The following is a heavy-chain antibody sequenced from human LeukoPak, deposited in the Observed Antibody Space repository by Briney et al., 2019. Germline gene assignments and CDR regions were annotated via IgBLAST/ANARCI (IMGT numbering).Heavy chain of an antibody. V-gene: IGHV3-48*01. D-gene: IGHD6-6*01. CDR2: ISSSSSTI. J-gene: IGHJ4*02. CDR3: ARVRGVYSSSSCVDY. Sequence: GGSLRLSCAASGFTFSSYSMNWVRQAPGKGLEWVSYISSSSSTIYYADSVKGRFTISRDIAKNSLYLQMNSLRAEDTAVYYCARVRGVYSSSSCVDYWGQGTLVTVSS. CDR1: GFTFSSYS.